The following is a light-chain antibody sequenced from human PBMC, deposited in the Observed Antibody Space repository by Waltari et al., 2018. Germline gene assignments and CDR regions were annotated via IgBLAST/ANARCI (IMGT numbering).Light chain of an antibody. CDR3: CSYADTYTAV. CDR1: RSDVGGYYY. CDR2: DVT. Sequence: SALTQPRSVSGSPGQSVTISCPGPRSDVGGYYYFSWYQQHPGKAPKLILYDVTQRPSGVPGRFSGSKSGNTASLTISGLQAEDEADYYCCSYADTYTAVFGGGTKVTVL. J-gene: IGLJ3*02. V-gene: IGLV2-11*01.